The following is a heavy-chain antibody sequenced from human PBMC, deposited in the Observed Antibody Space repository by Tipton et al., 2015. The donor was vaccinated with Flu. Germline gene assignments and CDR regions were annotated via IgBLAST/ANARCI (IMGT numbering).Heavy chain of an antibody. J-gene: IGHJ4*02. CDR3: ARLSYYDVDLKNFYFDY. CDR1: SGSIRSTNYF. CDR2: LYPSGST. V-gene: IGHV4-39*01. Sequence: VKPSETLSLTCTVSSGSIRSTNYFCAWIRQPPGKRLELIGSLYPSGSTYYNPSLKSRVTISVDTSKKQFSLKLRSVTAADTAVYYCARLSYYDVDLKNFYFDYWGQGALVTVSS. D-gene: IGHD3-10*02.